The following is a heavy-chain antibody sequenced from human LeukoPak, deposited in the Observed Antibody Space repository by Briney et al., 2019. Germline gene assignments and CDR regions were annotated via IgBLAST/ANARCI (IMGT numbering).Heavy chain of an antibody. Sequence: GASVKVSCKASGYTFTRYGISWVRQAPGQGLEWRGWISAYNGNTNYAQKLQGRATMTTDTSTSTAYMELRSLRSDYTALYYCARAVWERGYDFWSGYYHNWFDPWGQGTLVTVSS. D-gene: IGHD3-3*01. V-gene: IGHV1-18*01. CDR3: ARAVWERGYDFWSGYYHNWFDP. CDR2: ISAYNGNT. CDR1: GYTFTRYG. J-gene: IGHJ5*02.